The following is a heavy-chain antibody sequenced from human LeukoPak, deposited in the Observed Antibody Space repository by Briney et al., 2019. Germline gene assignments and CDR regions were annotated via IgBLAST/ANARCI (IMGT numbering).Heavy chain of an antibody. Sequence: GGSLRLPCAASGFTFSGYAMSWVRQAPGKGLEWVSFISSSGASTYYADSVKGRFTISRDNSRNTLYLQMNRLRAGDTAVYYFANAPSRSGWFPFDYWGQGILVTVSS. D-gene: IGHD6-19*01. V-gene: IGHV3-23*01. J-gene: IGHJ4*02. CDR3: ANAPSRSGWFPFDY. CDR1: GFTFSGYA. CDR2: ISSSGAST.